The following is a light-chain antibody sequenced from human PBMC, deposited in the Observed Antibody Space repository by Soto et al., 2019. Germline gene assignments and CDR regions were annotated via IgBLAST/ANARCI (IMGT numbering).Light chain of an antibody. CDR3: HQYNNWPHT. V-gene: IGKV3-15*01. Sequence: EVVMTQSPATLSVSPGERGTLSCRASQSVSSNLAWYQQKPGQTPRLLIYGASTGATGIPARISGSGSGTEFTLTISSLQSEDFAVYYCHQYNNWPHTLGQGTKVDIK. CDR1: QSVSSN. CDR2: GAS. J-gene: IGKJ2*01.